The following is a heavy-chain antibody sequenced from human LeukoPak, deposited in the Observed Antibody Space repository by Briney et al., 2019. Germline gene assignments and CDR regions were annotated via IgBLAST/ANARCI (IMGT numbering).Heavy chain of an antibody. D-gene: IGHD5-18*01. CDR3: ATTYSYTSGGYDY. V-gene: IGHV4-39*01. Sequence: SETLSLTCTVSGGSISGSSYHWGWIRQSPGKGLEWIGSINYSGTTYYNPSLKSRVTISVDTSKNQFSLKVSPVTAADTAVYCCATTYSYTSGGYDYWGQGTLVTVSS. J-gene: IGHJ4*02. CDR1: GGSISGSSYH. CDR2: INYSGTT.